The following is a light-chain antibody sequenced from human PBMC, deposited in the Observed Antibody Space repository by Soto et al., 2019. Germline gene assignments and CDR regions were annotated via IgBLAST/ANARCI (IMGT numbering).Light chain of an antibody. CDR2: DAS. V-gene: IGKV3-20*01. CDR3: QQYGSLYT. Sequence: EIVLTQSPGTLSLSPGERATLSCRARLSVSGSYLAWYQQKPGQAPRLLIYDASNRATGIPDRFSGSGSGTDFTLTISRLEPEDFAVYYCQQYGSLYTFGQGTKLEIK. CDR1: LSVSGSY. J-gene: IGKJ2*01.